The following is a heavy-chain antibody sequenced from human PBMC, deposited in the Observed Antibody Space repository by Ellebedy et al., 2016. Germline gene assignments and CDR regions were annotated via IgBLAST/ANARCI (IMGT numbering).Heavy chain of an antibody. V-gene: IGHV3-9*01. Sequence: GGSLRLSCAASGFTFDDYAMHWVRQAPGKGLEWVSGISWNSGSIGYADSVKGRFTISRDNAKNSLYLQMNSLRAEDTAVYYCARDTHGSVAGTVDWWGQGTLVTVSS. CDR2: ISWNSGSI. CDR1: GFTFDDYA. CDR3: ARDTHGSVAGTVDW. D-gene: IGHD6-19*01. J-gene: IGHJ4*02.